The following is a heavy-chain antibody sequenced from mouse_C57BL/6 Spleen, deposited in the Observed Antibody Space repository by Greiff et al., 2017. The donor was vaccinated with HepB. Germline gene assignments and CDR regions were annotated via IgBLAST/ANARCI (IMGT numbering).Heavy chain of an antibody. CDR2: ISYDGSN. CDR3: ARDGLTVFDY. Sequence: EVQLQESGPGLVKPSQSLSLTCSVTGYSITSGYYWNWIRQFPGNKLEWMGYISYDGSNNYNPSLKNRISITRDTSKNQFFLKLNSVTTEDTATYYCARDGLTVFDYWGQGTTLTVSS. V-gene: IGHV3-6*01. CDR1: GYSITSGYY. D-gene: IGHD4-1*01. J-gene: IGHJ2*01.